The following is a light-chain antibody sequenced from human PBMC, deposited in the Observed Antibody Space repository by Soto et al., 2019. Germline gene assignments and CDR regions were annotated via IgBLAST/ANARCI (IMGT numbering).Light chain of an antibody. CDR2: DAS. Sequence: DIQMTQSPSSLSASVGDRVTITCQASQDISNYLNCYQQKPGKAPKLLIYDASNLETGVPSRFSGSGSGTDFTFTISSLQPEDIATYYWQQYDTLPPQFTFGPGTKVAIK. CDR3: QQYDTLPPQFT. CDR1: QDISNY. V-gene: IGKV1-33*01. J-gene: IGKJ3*01.